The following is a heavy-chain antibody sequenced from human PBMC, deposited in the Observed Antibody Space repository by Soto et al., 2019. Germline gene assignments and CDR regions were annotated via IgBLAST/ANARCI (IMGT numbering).Heavy chain of an antibody. Sequence: SVNVSCQASGYTFTNYGISWVRQAPGQGLEWMGWISAYNGNTNYAQKLQGRVTMTTDTSTSTAYMELRSLRSDDTAVYYGARGSPRMASTDYWGQGTLVTVSS. D-gene: IGHD3-10*01. CDR1: GYTFTNYG. J-gene: IGHJ4*02. V-gene: IGHV1-18*04. CDR2: ISAYNGNT. CDR3: ARGSPRMASTDY.